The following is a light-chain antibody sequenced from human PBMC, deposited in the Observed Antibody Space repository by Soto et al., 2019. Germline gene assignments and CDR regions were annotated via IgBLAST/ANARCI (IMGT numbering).Light chain of an antibody. J-gene: IGKJ5*01. Sequence: EIVMTQSPATLSVSPGERATLSCGASESVFSNLAWYQQKPGQAPRLLIYGASTRASGIPARFSGSGSGTEFTLEISRVETDDVGIYYCMQSTQLPPTFGQGTRLGIE. CDR3: MQSTQLPPT. V-gene: IGKV3-15*01. CDR2: GAS. CDR1: ESVFSN.